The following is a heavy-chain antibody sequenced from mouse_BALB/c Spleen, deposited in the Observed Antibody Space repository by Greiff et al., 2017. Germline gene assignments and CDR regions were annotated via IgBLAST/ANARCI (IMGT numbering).Heavy chain of an antibody. CDR3: ARHERNDYPFDY. CDR1: GFAFSSYD. J-gene: IGHJ2*01. Sequence: EVQVVESGGGLVKPGGSLKLSCAASGFAFSSYDMSWVRQTPEKRLEWVAYISSGGGSTYYPDTVKGRFTISRDNAKNTLYLQMSSLKSEDTAMYYCARHERNDYPFDYWGQGTTLTVSS. V-gene: IGHV5-12-1*01. CDR2: ISSGGGST. D-gene: IGHD2-4*01.